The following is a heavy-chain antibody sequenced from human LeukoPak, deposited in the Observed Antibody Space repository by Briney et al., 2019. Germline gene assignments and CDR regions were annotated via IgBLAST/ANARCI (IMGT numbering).Heavy chain of an antibody. CDR2: IYYSGST. CDR3: ARFPVGATPVRDY. CDR1: GGSISSYY. Sequence: KPSETLSLTCTVSGGSISSYYWSWIRQPPGKGLEWIGYIYYSGSTNYNPSLKSRVTISVDTSKNQFSLKLSSVTAADTAVYYCARFPVGATPVRDYWGQGTLVTVSS. J-gene: IGHJ4*02. D-gene: IGHD1-26*01. V-gene: IGHV4-59*08.